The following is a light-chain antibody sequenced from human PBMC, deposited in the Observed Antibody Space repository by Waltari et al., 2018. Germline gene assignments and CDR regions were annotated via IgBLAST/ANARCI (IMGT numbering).Light chain of an antibody. Sequence: QKVLHNSNDKNYLACDQQKPGQPPKWLIYWASARASGLPDRFSGSESGADYSFTISSLQANDEAVEYGQKYYGRRTFGPEPKV. CDR1: QKVLHNSNDKNY. CDR2: WAS. V-gene: IGKV4-1*01. CDR3: QKYYGRRT. J-gene: IGKJ1*01.